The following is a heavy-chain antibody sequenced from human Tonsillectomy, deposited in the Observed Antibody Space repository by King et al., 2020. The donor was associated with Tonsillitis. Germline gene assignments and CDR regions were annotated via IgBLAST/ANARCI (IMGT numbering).Heavy chain of an antibody. CDR2: ISSSGGTI. J-gene: IGHJ6*02. D-gene: IGHD3/OR15-3a*01. CDR1: GFTFSDYY. V-gene: IGHV3-11*01. Sequence: VQLVESGGGLVKPGGSLRLSCAASGFTFSDYYMSWIRQAPGKGLEWVSYISSSGGTIHYADSVKGRVTISRDNAKNSLYLQMNSLRAEDTAVYYCARRRTGYGIWYYGMDVWGQGTTVTVSS. CDR3: ARRRTGYGIWYYGMDV.